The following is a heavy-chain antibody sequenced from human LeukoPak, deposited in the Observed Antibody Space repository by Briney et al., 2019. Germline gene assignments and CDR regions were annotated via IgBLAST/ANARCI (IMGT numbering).Heavy chain of an antibody. CDR2: IYYSGST. CDR1: GGSISSSSYY. J-gene: IGHJ5*02. Sequence: KTSETLSLTCTVSGGSISSSSYYWGWIRQPPGKGLEWIGSIYYSGSTYYNPSLKSRVTISVDTSKNQFSLKLSSVTAADTAVYYCARKGDVVVVAVPQNWFDPWGQGTLVTVSS. CDR3: ARKGDVVVVAVPQNWFDP. D-gene: IGHD2-15*01. V-gene: IGHV4-39*07.